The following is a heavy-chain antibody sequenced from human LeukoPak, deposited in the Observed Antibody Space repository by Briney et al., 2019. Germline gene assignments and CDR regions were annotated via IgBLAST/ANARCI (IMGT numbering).Heavy chain of an antibody. V-gene: IGHV3-9*01. CDR3: AKDIGMATIIVGFDY. CDR1: GFTFDDYA. CDR2: VSWNSGSI. D-gene: IGHD5-24*01. J-gene: IGHJ4*01. Sequence: GGSLRLCCAASGFTFDDYAMHWVRQATGKGLEWVSGVSWNSGSIAYADSVKGRFTISRDNAKNSLYLQMNSLRAEDTALYYCAKDIGMATIIVGFDYWGQGTLVTVSS.